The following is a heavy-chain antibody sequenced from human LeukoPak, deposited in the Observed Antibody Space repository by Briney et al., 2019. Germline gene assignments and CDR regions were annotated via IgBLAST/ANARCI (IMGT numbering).Heavy chain of an antibody. J-gene: IGHJ4*02. CDR1: GFTFDDYA. V-gene: IGHV3-43*02. D-gene: IGHD3-10*01. Sequence: GGSLRLSCAASGFTFDDYAMHWVRQAPGEGLEWVSLISGDGGSTYYADSVKGRFIVSRDNSKNSLFLQMNSLRTADTALYYCAKGTLVKVFDYWGQGTLVTVS. CDR2: ISGDGGST. CDR3: AKGTLVKVFDY.